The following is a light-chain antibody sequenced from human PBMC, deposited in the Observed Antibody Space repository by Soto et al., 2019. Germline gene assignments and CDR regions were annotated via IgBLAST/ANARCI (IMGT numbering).Light chain of an antibody. J-gene: IGKJ1*01. V-gene: IGKV3-20*01. CDR2: GAS. Sequence: EIVLTQSPGTLSLSPGERATLSCRASQSVSSYYLAWYQQKPGQSPRLLIYGASNRASGIPDRFSGSGSGTACPLTVSSLDPEDFAVYYFQQYYNSPPTFGQGTKVEIK. CDR3: QQYYNSPPT. CDR1: QSVSSYY.